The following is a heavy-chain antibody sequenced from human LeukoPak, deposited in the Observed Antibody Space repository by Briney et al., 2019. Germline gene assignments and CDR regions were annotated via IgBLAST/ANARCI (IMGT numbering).Heavy chain of an antibody. V-gene: IGHV3-33*08. J-gene: IGHJ4*02. Sequence: GGSLRLSCAASGFSFSSYGMHWVRQAPGKGLEWVAVIWYDGSKKYYADSVKGRFTISRDNFKNTLDLQVNGLRAEDTALYYCARDRGILVTGNLDSWGQGTLVTVSS. CDR1: GFSFSSYG. D-gene: IGHD6-19*01. CDR2: IWYDGSKK. CDR3: ARDRGILVTGNLDS.